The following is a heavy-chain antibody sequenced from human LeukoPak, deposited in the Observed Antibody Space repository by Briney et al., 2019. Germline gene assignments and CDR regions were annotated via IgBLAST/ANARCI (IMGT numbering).Heavy chain of an antibody. Sequence: KASETLSLTCTVSGDSISTYYWSWIRQPPGKGLEWIGYIHHSGKTNSNPSLKSRVTISADTPNNQFSLRLSSVTAADTAVYYCARYYCPNGSCQGFDYWGQGTLVTVSS. D-gene: IGHD2-8*01. CDR2: IHHSGKT. CDR1: GDSISTYY. J-gene: IGHJ4*02. V-gene: IGHV4-59*01. CDR3: ARYYCPNGSCQGFDY.